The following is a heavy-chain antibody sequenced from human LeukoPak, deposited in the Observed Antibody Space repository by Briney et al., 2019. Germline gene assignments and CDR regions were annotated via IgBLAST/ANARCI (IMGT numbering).Heavy chain of an antibody. J-gene: IGHJ6*03. CDR3: ASGAAAAGYYYYYMDV. D-gene: IGHD6-13*01. Sequence: TSETLSLTCTVSGGSISSDNYYWGWIRQPPGKGLECIGSFYYSGSTYYSPSLKSRVTISVDTSKNQFSLKLSSVTAADTAVYYCASGAAAAGYYYYYMDVWGKGTTVTVSS. CDR2: FYYSGST. CDR1: GGSISSDNYY. V-gene: IGHV4-39*07.